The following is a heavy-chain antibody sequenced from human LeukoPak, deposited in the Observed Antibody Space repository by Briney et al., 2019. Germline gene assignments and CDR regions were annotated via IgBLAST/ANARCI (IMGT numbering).Heavy chain of an antibody. Sequence: PGGSLRLSCAASGFTFRNYGMHWVRLAPGKGLEWVAFIRYDGSIKYYVGSVKGRFTVSRDNSKNTLYLQMNSLRAEDTAVYYCAKDVNVGGDYFDYWGQGTLVTVSS. CDR2: IRYDGSIK. J-gene: IGHJ4*02. D-gene: IGHD3-10*01. V-gene: IGHV3-30*02. CDR1: GFTFRNYG. CDR3: AKDVNVGGDYFDY.